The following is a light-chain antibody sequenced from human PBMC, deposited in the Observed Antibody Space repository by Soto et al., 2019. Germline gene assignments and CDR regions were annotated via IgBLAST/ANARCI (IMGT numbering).Light chain of an antibody. CDR3: CSYARGSTYV. Sequence: QSALAQPASVSGSPGQSITISCTGTSSDVGNYNLVSWYQQHPGKAPKPMIYEGSKRPSGVSNRFSGSKSDNTASLTVSGLQAEDEAHYYCCSYARGSTYVFGTGTKVTVL. CDR1: SSDVGNYNL. J-gene: IGLJ1*01. CDR2: EGS. V-gene: IGLV2-23*01.